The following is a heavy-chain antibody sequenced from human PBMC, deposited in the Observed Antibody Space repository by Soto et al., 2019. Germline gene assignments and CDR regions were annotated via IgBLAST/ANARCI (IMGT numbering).Heavy chain of an antibody. CDR1: GFTFSSYS. CDR3: ARDIAAAGKGGYSSGWPAHSDY. D-gene: IGHD6-13*01. Sequence: GGSLRLSCAASGFTFSSYSMNWVRQAPGKGLEWVSYISSSSSTIYYADSVKGRFTISRDNAKNSLYLQMNSLRAEDTAVYYCARDIAAAGKGGYSSGWPAHSDYWGQGTLVTVSS. J-gene: IGHJ4*02. V-gene: IGHV3-48*01. CDR2: ISSSSSTI.